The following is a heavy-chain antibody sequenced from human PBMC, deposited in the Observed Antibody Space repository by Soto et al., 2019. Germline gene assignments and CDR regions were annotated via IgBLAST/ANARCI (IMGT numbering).Heavy chain of an antibody. CDR1: GFTFSSYA. V-gene: IGHV3-23*01. CDR3: AKAGSSIAARKGGGGTA. Sequence: GGSLRLSCAACGFTFSSYAMSWVRQAPGKGLEWVSAISGSGGSTYYADSVKGRFTISRDNSKNTLYLQMNSLRAEDTAVYYCAKAGSSIAARKGGGGTAWGKGTLVTVSS. J-gene: IGHJ5*02. D-gene: IGHD6-6*01. CDR2: ISGSGGST.